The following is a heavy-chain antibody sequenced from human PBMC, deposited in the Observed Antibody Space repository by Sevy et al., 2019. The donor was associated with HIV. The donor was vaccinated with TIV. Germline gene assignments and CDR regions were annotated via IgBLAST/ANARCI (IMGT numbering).Heavy chain of an antibody. V-gene: IGHV3-53*01. Sequence: GGSLRLSCAASGFTVSRNYMSWVRQAPGKGLEWVSVIYSGGDTYYADSVKGRFTISRDNSKNAVSLQMNSLRAEDTGLYYCARQTTVQDAFDIWGQGTMVTVSS. CDR1: GFTVSRNY. D-gene: IGHD4-17*01. J-gene: IGHJ3*02. CDR3: ARQTTVQDAFDI. CDR2: IYSGGDT.